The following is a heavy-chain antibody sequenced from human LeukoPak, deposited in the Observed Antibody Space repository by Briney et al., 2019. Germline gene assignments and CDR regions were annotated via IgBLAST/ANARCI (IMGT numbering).Heavy chain of an antibody. CDR1: GGSFSGYY. D-gene: IGHD5-12*01. CDR3: ARGLRMGY. CDR2: INHSGST. Sequence: SETLSLTCAVYGGSFSGYYWSGIRQPPGKGLEWIGEINHSGSTNYNPSLKSRVTISVDTSKNQFSLKLSSVTAADTAVYYCARGLRMGYWGQGALVTVSS. V-gene: IGHV4-34*01. J-gene: IGHJ4*02.